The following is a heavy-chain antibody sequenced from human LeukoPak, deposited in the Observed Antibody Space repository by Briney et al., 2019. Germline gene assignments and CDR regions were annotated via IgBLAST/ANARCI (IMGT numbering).Heavy chain of an antibody. Sequence: GGSLRLSCAASRFTFSSYAMSWVRQTPGKGLAWVSVITASGASTYYADSVKGRFTISRDNSKNTVYLQMNSLRPEDTAVFFCAKDRDRWPYCFDYWGQGALVSVSS. J-gene: IGHJ4*02. D-gene: IGHD5-24*01. V-gene: IGHV3-23*01. CDR3: AKDRDRWPYCFDY. CDR1: RFTFSSYA. CDR2: ITASGAST.